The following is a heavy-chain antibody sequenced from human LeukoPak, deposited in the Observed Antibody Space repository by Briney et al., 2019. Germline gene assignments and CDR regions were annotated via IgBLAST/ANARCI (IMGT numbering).Heavy chain of an antibody. V-gene: IGHV3-66*02. CDR3: ASIGHRGRDYYGMDV. D-gene: IGHD3-10*01. CDR1: GFTVSSNY. CDR2: IYSGGST. Sequence: GGSLRLSCAASGFTVSSNYMSWVRQAPGKGLEWVSVIYSGGSTYYADSVKGRFTISRDNSKNTLYLQMNSLRAEDTAVYYCASIGHRGRDYYGMDVWGQGTTVTVSS. J-gene: IGHJ6*02.